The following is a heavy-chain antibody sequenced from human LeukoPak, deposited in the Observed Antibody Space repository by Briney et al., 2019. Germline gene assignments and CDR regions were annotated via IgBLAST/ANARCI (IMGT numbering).Heavy chain of an antibody. J-gene: IGHJ3*02. Sequence: SETLSLTCTVSGGSISSYYWSWLRQPPGKGLEWIGYIDYSGSTNYNPSLKSRVTISIDTSKNQFSLKLSSVTAADTAVYCCARDRWFDIWGQGTMVTVSS. CDR3: ARDRWFDI. D-gene: IGHD2-15*01. CDR2: IDYSGST. CDR1: GGSISSYY. V-gene: IGHV4-59*01.